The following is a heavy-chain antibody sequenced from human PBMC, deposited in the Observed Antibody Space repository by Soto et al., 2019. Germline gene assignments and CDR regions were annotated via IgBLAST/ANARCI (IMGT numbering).Heavy chain of an antibody. CDR2: TYYRSKWYN. Sequence: PSQTLSLTCAISGDSVSSNSAAWNWIRQSPSRGLEWLGRTYYRSKWYNDYAVSVKSRITINPDTSKDQFSLQLNSVTPEDTAVYYCARDPATYCSSTSCPFGGYYYYGMDVWGQGTTVTVSS. CDR3: ARDPATYCSSTSCPFGGYYYYGMDV. J-gene: IGHJ6*02. D-gene: IGHD2-2*01. CDR1: GDSVSSNSAA. V-gene: IGHV6-1*01.